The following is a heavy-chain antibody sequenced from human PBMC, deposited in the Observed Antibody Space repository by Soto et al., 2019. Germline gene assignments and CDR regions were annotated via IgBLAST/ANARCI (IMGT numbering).Heavy chain of an antibody. D-gene: IGHD3-9*01. V-gene: IGHV1-69*02. CDR3: ATKDDIFTGQHPFGY. J-gene: IGHJ4*02. CDR1: GGTFSSYT. CDR2: IIPILGIA. Sequence: QVQLVQSGAEVKKPGSSVKVSCKASGGTFSSYTISWVRQAPGQGREWMGRIIPILGIANYAQKFQGRVTITADKSTSTAYMELSSLRSEDTAVYYCATKDDIFTGQHPFGYWGQGTLVTVSS.